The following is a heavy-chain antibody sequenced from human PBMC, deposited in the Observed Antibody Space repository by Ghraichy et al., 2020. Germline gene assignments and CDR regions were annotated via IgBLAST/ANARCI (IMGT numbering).Heavy chain of an antibody. Sequence: GGSLRLSCADSGFTFSGDWMHWFRQASGKGPVWVSRINSDGSVINYAESVRGRFTISRDNAKNTLYLQMNSLRAEDTAGYYCVRDAFGPRDYWGQGTQVTVSS. CDR1: GFTFSGDW. D-gene: IGHD3-10*01. CDR2: INSDGSVI. J-gene: IGHJ4*02. CDR3: VRDAFGPRDY. V-gene: IGHV3-74*01.